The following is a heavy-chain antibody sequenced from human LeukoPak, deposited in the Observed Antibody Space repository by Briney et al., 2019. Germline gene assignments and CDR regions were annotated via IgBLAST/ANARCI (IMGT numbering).Heavy chain of an antibody. D-gene: IGHD3-3*01. CDR1: GFTFDDYA. J-gene: IGHJ3*02. CDR2: ISWNSGSI. Sequence: PGGSLRLSCATSGFTFDDYAMYWVRQDSGKGLEWVSGISWNSGSIVYADSVKGRFTISRDNAKNSLYLQMNNLRVEDTALYYCARGNLDLRAFDIWGQGTMVTVSS. V-gene: IGHV3-9*01. CDR3: ARGNLDLRAFDI.